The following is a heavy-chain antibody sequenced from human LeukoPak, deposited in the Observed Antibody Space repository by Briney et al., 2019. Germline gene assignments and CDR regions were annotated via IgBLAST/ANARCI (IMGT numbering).Heavy chain of an antibody. D-gene: IGHD3-22*01. J-gene: IGHJ3*01. CDR3: VTRSSGAGLDV. V-gene: IGHV4-4*07. CDR1: GAYISNYY. Sequence: PSETLSLTCTVSGAYISNYYCTCVRQPAAQGLEWIGRPHASDSTYYNHSHKSRVTISMATSKDHLTLTLTSMTAADSAIYYCVTRSSGAGLDVWGQGPVATVS. CDR2: PHASDST.